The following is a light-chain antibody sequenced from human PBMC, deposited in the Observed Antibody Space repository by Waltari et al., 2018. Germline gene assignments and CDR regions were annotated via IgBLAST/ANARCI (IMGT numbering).Light chain of an antibody. CDR3: QQYGSSPPT. V-gene: IGKV3-20*01. CDR1: QSVSSSY. J-gene: IGKJ3*01. CDR2: GAS. Sequence: EIVLTQSPGTLSLSPGERATLSCRARQSVSSSYLAWYQQKPGQAPRLLISGASNRATGIPDRFSGSGSGTDFTLTISRLEPEDFAVYYCQQYGSSPPTFGPGTKVDIK.